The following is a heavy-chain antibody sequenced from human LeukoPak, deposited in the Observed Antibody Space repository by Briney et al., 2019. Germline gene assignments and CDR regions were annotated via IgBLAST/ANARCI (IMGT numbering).Heavy chain of an antibody. J-gene: IGHJ6*03. Sequence: ASVKVSCKASGYTFISYGINWVRQAPGQGLEWMGWISAYNANTNYAQKLQGRVTMTTDTSTSTAYMELRSLRSDDTAVYYCARVHYYGSGSYLARGYYYMDVWGKGTTATVSS. D-gene: IGHD3-10*01. CDR1: GYTFISYG. V-gene: IGHV1-18*01. CDR3: ARVHYYGSGSYLARGYYYMDV. CDR2: ISAYNANT.